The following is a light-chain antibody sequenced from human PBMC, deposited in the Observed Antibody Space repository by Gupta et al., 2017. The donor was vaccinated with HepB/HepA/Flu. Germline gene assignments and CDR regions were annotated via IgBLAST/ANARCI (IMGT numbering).Light chain of an antibody. V-gene: IGKV1-39*01. Sequence: DIQMTQSPSSLSASVGDRVTITCRASQSISSYLNRYQQKPGKAPKLLIYAASSLQSGVPSRFSGSGSGTDFTLTISSLQPEDFATYYCQQRDSTPWTFGQGTKVEIK. CDR2: AAS. CDR3: QQRDSTPWT. J-gene: IGKJ1*01. CDR1: QSISSY.